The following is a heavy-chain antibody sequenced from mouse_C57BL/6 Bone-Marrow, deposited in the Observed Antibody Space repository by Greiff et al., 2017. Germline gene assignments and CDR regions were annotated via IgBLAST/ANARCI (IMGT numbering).Heavy chain of an antibody. D-gene: IGHD1-1*01. Sequence: QVQLQQPGAELVRPGSSVTLSCKASGYTFTSYWMDWVKQRPGQGLEWIGNIYPSDSETHYNQKFKDKDTLTVDKSSSTAYMQLSSLTSEDSAVYYCARNYGSSYWYFDVWGTGTTVTVSS. J-gene: IGHJ1*03. CDR2: IYPSDSET. V-gene: IGHV1-61*01. CDR3: ARNYGSSYWYFDV. CDR1: GYTFTSYW.